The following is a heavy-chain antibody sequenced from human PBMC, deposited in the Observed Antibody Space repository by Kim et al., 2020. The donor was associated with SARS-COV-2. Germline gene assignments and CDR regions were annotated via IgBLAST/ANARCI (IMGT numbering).Heavy chain of an antibody. J-gene: IGHJ4*02. V-gene: IGHV3-11*01. D-gene: IGHD1-26*01. CDR1: GFTFSDYY. CDR2: ISSSGSTI. CDR3: ASHFGSYYPFDY. Sequence: GGSLRLSCAASGFTFSDYYISWVRQAPGKGLEWVSYISSSGSTIYYADSVKGRFTISRDNAKNSLYLQMNSLRAEDTAVYYCASHFGSYYPFDYWGQGTLVTVSS.